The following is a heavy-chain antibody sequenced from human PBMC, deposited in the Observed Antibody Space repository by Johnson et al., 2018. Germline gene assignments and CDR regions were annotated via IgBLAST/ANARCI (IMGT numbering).Heavy chain of an antibody. D-gene: IGHD3-22*01. CDR3: ALYYYDSSGYLAFDI. V-gene: IGHV3-21*01. CDR2: ISSSTNYI. CDR1: GFTFSSYS. Sequence: VQLVESGGGLVRPGGSLRLSCAASGFTFSSYSMNWVRQAPGEGLEWVPSISSSTNYIYYADSVKGRFTISRDNAKNSLYLQMNSLRAEDTAVYYCALYYYDSSGYLAFDIWGQGTMVTVSS. J-gene: IGHJ3*02.